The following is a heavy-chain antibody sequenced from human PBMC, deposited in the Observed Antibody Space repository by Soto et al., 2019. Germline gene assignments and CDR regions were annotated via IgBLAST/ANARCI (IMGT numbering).Heavy chain of an antibody. CDR2: IKSGGST. D-gene: IGHD2-15*01. CDR1: RFTVSSSY. V-gene: IGHV3-53*02. CDR3: ARDCGYCSDISWGGLDV. J-gene: IGHJ6*02. Sequence: EEQLVETGGGLIQPGGSLRLSCAASRFTVSSSYMSWVRQAPGKGLEWVSLIKSGGSTYYAESVKGRFSISRDKAKNTLYLQMSSLGAEDTAVYYCARDCGYCSDISWGGLDVWGQGSTVTVSS.